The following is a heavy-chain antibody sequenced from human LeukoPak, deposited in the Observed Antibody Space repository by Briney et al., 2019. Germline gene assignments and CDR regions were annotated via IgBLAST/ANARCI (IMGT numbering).Heavy chain of an antibody. D-gene: IGHD3-10*01. J-gene: IGHJ4*02. V-gene: IGHV4-59*01. CDR2: IYNSGSST. CDR3: VRDRELTY. CDR1: GGSISNYY. Sequence: SETLSLTCTVSGGSISNYYWNWIRQPPGKGLEWIGYIYNSGSSTIYNPSLKSRVTISVDTSKNQFSLRLSSVTAADTAVYFCVRDRELTYWGQGTLVTVSS.